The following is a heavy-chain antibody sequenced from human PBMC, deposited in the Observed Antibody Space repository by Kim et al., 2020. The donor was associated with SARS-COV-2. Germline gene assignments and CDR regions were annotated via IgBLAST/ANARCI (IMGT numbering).Heavy chain of an antibody. D-gene: IGHD3-22*01. V-gene: IGHV3-74*01. CDR3: VRDSSGSY. CDR1: EVSFSRHW. Sequence: GGSLRLSCTAEVSFSRHWMHWVRQTPGKGLEWFSCINGDGSFISYADSVTGRFTISRDNTKNTVFLQMNSLRVEDTALYYCVRDSSGSYWGQGTLVSVSS. CDR2: INGDGSFI. J-gene: IGHJ4*02.